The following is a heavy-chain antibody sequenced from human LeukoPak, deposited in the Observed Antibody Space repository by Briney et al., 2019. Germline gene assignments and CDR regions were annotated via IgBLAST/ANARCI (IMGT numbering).Heavy chain of an antibody. J-gene: IGHJ5*02. Sequence: GGSLRLSCAASGFTFSNYGMTWVRQAPGKGLEWVSAISGSGDSTYYTDSVKGRFTISRDNSRNTLYLQMNSLRAEDTAVYYCASYGSGNWFDPWGQGTLVTVSS. CDR2: ISGSGDST. V-gene: IGHV3-23*01. CDR3: ASYGSGNWFDP. D-gene: IGHD3-10*01. CDR1: GFTFSNYG.